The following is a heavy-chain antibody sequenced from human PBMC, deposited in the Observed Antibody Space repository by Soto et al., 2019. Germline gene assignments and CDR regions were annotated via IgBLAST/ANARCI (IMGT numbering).Heavy chain of an antibody. J-gene: IGHJ6*02. Sequence: PSQTLSLTCAISGDSVSSNSAAWNWIRRSPSRGLEWLGRTYYRSKWYNDYAVSVKSRITINPDTSKNQFSLQLNSVTPEDTAVYYCAKGMTTVTFWFYYYGMDVWGQGTTVTVS. V-gene: IGHV6-1*01. D-gene: IGHD4-4*01. CDR3: AKGMTTVTFWFYYYGMDV. CDR2: TYYRSKWYN. CDR1: GDSVSSNSAA.